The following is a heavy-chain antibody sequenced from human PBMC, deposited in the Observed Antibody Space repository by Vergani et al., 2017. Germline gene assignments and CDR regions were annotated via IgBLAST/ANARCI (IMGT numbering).Heavy chain of an antibody. CDR1: GYTFTGYY. J-gene: IGHJ6*03. CDR3: ASSPYYDFWSGYSRDYYYYYMDV. D-gene: IGHD3-3*01. CDR2: INPNSGGT. Sequence: QVQLVQSGAEVKKPGASVKVSCKASGYTFTGYYMHWVRQAPGQGLEWMGWINPNSGGTNYAQKFQGRVTMTRDTSISTAYMELGSLRSEDTAVYYCASSPYYDFWSGYSRDYYYYYMDVWGKGTTVTVSS. V-gene: IGHV1-2*02.